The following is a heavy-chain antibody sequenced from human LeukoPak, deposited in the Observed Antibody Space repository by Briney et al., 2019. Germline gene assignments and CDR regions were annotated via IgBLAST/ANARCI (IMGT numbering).Heavy chain of an antibody. CDR3: ARGYSSSWYWWFDP. Sequence: SETLSLTCAVYGGSFGGYYWSWIRQPPGKGLEWIGEINHSGSTNYNPSLKSRVTISVDTSKNQFSLKLSSVTAADTAVYYCARGYSSSWYWWFDPWGQGTLVTVSS. D-gene: IGHD6-13*01. CDR2: INHSGST. CDR1: GGSFGGYY. J-gene: IGHJ5*02. V-gene: IGHV4-34*01.